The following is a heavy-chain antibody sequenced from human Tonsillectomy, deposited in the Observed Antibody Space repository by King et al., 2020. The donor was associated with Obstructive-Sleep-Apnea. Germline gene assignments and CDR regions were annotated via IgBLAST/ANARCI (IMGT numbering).Heavy chain of an antibody. Sequence: VQLQQWGAGLLKPSETLSLTCAVDGGSFSGYYWSWIRQPPGKGLEWIGEINHSGSTNYNPSLKSRFTISVDTSKNQFSLKLSSVTAADTAVYYCARRTYYDFWSGYYLDYWGQGTLVTVSS. CDR3: ARRTYYDFWSGYYLDY. CDR2: INHSGST. V-gene: IGHV4-34*01. D-gene: IGHD3-3*01. CDR1: GGSFSGYY. J-gene: IGHJ4*02.